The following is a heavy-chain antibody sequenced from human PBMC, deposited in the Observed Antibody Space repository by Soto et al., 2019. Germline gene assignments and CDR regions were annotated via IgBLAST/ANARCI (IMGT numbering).Heavy chain of an antibody. V-gene: IGHV3-23*01. CDR3: AKAKGGGWHWFDP. Sequence: QPGGSLRLSCAASGFTFSSYAMSWVRQAPGKGLEWVSGISGSGGSTYYADSVKGRFTISRDNSKNTLYLQMNTLRAEDTAVYYCAKAKGGGWHWFDPWGQGTLVTVSS. CDR1: GFTFSSYA. CDR2: ISGSGGST. J-gene: IGHJ5*02. D-gene: IGHD6-19*01.